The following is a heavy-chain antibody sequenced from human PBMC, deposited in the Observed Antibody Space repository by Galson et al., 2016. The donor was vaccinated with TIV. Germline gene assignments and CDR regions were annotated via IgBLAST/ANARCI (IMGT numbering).Heavy chain of an antibody. V-gene: IGHV3-15*01. CDR3: TTELGYCSGGYCYYFDY. D-gene: IGHD2-15*01. CDR2: IKSNFAGGTT. J-gene: IGHJ4*02. CDR1: GFIFSNAW. Sequence: SLRLSCAASGFIFSNAWMSWVRQAPGKGLEWVGRIKSNFAGGTTDYAAPVKGRITISRHDSKNTLFLQMNRLKTEDTAVYYCTTELGYCSGGYCYYFDYWGQGTLVTVSS.